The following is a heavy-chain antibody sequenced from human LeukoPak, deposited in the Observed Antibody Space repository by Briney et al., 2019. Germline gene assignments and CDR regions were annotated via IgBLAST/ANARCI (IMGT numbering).Heavy chain of an antibody. CDR3: ARGHGADWFDP. CDR1: GFTFSSYA. Sequence: GRSLRLSCAASGFTFSSYAVHWVRQAPGKGLEWVAVISYDGSNKYYADSVKGQFTISRDNSKNTLYLQMNSLRAEDTAVYYCARGHGADWFDPWGQGTLVTVSS. D-gene: IGHD4-17*01. V-gene: IGHV3-30-3*01. J-gene: IGHJ5*02. CDR2: ISYDGSNK.